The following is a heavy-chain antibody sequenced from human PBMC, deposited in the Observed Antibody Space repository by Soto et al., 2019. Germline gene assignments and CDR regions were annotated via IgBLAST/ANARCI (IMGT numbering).Heavy chain of an antibody. J-gene: IGHJ3*02. D-gene: IGHD5-12*01. CDR3: ARAIVATAFDI. Sequence: SETLSLTCTVSGGSLSSYYWSWIRQPPGKGLEWIGYIYYSGSTNYNPSLKSRVTISVDTSKNQLSLKLSSVTAADTAVYYCARAIVATAFDIWGQGTMVTVSS. CDR2: IYYSGST. CDR1: GGSLSSYY. V-gene: IGHV4-59*01.